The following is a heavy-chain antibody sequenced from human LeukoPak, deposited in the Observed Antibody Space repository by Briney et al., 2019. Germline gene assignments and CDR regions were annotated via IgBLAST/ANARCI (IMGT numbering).Heavy chain of an antibody. D-gene: IGHD2-2*01. Sequence: GGSLRLSCAASGFTFDDYAMHWVRQAPGKGLEWVSGISWNSGSIGYAGSVKGRFTISRDNAKNSLYLQMNSLRAEDTALYYCAKEGSSTPNWFDPWGQGTLVTVSS. CDR1: GFTFDDYA. J-gene: IGHJ5*02. V-gene: IGHV3-9*01. CDR3: AKEGSSTPNWFDP. CDR2: ISWNSGSI.